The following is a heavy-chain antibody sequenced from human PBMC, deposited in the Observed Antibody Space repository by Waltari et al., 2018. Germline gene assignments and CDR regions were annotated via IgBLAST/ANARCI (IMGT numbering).Heavy chain of an antibody. Sequence: EVQLVESGGGLIQPGGSLRPSRAASGVTVSSNYMRWVRQAPGKGLEWVSVIYSGGSTYYADSVKGRFTISRDNSKNTLYLQMNSLRAEDTAVYYCGTMVQGVINYWGQGTLVTVSS. V-gene: IGHV3-53*01. D-gene: IGHD3-10*01. CDR2: IYSGGST. CDR3: GTMVQGVINY. CDR1: GVTVSSNY. J-gene: IGHJ4*02.